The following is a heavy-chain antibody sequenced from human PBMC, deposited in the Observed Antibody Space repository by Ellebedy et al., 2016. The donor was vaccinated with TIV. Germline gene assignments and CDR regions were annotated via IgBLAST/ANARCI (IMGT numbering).Heavy chain of an antibody. CDR2: MNPNSGNT. D-gene: IGHD1-1*01. V-gene: IGHV1-8*01. Sequence: ASVKVSCKASGYTFTSYDINWVRQATGQGLEWMGWMNPNSGNTGYAQKFQGRVTMTRNTSISTAYMELSSLRSEDTAVYYCARSLIGTLAFDIWGQGTMVTVSS. J-gene: IGHJ3*02. CDR3: ARSLIGTLAFDI. CDR1: GYTFTSYD.